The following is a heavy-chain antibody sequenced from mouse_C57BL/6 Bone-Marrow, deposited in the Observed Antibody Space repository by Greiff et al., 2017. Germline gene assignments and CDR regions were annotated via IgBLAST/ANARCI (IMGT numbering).Heavy chain of an antibody. D-gene: IGHD2-12*01. CDR3: ARERAIVKDY. CDR1: GYTFTSYW. CDR2: IDPSDSYP. V-gene: IGHV1-50*01. J-gene: IGHJ2*01. Sequence: QVHVKQPGAELVKPGASVKLSCKASGYTFTSYWMQWVKQRPGQGLEWIGEIDPSDSYPNSNQKFKGKATLTVDTSSSPAYMQLSSLTSEDSAVYYCARERAIVKDYWGQGTTLTV.